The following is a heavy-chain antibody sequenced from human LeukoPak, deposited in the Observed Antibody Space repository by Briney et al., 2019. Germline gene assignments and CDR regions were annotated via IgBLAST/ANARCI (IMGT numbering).Heavy chain of an antibody. CDR2: ISSGGHI. CDR1: GFTFSSYG. CDR3: ARDQDGGKYYYESSGYSH. D-gene: IGHD3-22*01. Sequence: GESLRLSCAASGFTFSSYGLNWVRQAPGKERAWVSAISSGGHIYYEDSVKGRFTISRDNAKNSLYLQMNSLRAEDTAVYYCARDQDGGKYYYESSGYSHWGQGILVTVSS. V-gene: IGHV3-21*01. J-gene: IGHJ4*02.